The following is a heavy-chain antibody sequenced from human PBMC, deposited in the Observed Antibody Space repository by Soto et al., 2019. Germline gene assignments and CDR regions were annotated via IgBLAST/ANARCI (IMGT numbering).Heavy chain of an antibody. V-gene: IGHV4-59*08. CDR2: IYYSGST. J-gene: IGHJ4*02. Sequence: QVQLQESGPGLVKPSETLSLTCTVSGGSISSYYWSWIRQPPGKGLEWIGYIYYSGSTNYNPSLKSRVTISVDTSKNQFSLKLSSVTAADTAVYYCARHMRCDGSCYKPPYYFDYWGQGTLVTVSS. CDR1: GGSISSYY. CDR3: ARHMRCDGSCYKPPYYFDY. D-gene: IGHD2-15*01.